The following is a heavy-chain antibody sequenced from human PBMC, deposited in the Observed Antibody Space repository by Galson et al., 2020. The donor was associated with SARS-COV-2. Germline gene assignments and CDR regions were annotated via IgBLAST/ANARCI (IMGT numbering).Heavy chain of an antibody. CDR2: INSSGGST. D-gene: IGHD2-15*01. J-gene: IGHJ6*02. Sequence: ASVKVSCKASGYTLTSHYMHWVRQAPGQGLEWMGIINSSGGSTSYAQKLQGRVTMTRDTSTSTVYMELSSLRSEDTAVYYCASQDIVDYYCCGMDVEGQGGRVIVSS. CDR1: GYTLTSHY. CDR3: ASQDIVDYYCCGMDV. V-gene: IGHV1-46*01.